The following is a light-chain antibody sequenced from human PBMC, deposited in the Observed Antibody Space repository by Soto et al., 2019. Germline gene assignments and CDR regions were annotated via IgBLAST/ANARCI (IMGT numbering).Light chain of an antibody. J-gene: IGKJ1*01. CDR2: GAS. CDR1: QSISSPY. Sequence: EIVLTQSPGTLSLSPGERATLSCRASQSISSPYLAWYQQKPGQAPRLLIDGASSRATGVPDRFSGSGSGTDFILTISRLEPEDFAVYYCQQYDSWTFGQGTKVEIK. CDR3: QQYDSWT. V-gene: IGKV3-20*01.